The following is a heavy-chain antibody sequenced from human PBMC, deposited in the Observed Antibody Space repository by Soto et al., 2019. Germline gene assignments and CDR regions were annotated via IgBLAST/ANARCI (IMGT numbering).Heavy chain of an antibody. Sequence: GGSLRLSCAASGFTFSSYAMTWVRQAPGKGLEWVSAISSSGGNTYYADSVKGRFTISRDNSKSTLNLQMNSLRAEDTAVYYCAKSAYDFWSGFDYWGQGTLVTVSS. D-gene: IGHD3-3*01. CDR3: AKSAYDFWSGFDY. CDR1: GFTFSSYA. J-gene: IGHJ4*02. CDR2: ISSSGGNT. V-gene: IGHV3-23*01.